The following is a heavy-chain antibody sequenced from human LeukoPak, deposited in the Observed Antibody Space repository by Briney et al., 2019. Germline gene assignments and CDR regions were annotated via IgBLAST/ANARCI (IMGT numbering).Heavy chain of an antibody. Sequence: GGSLRLSCAASGFTVSSNYMSWVRQAPGKGLEWVSVIYSGGSTYYADSVKGRFTISRDNSKNTLYFQMNSLRAEDTAVYYCARDGPARWFDPWGQGTLVTVSS. V-gene: IGHV3-53*01. CDR2: IYSGGST. J-gene: IGHJ5*02. D-gene: IGHD2-2*01. CDR3: ARDGPARWFDP. CDR1: GFTVSSNY.